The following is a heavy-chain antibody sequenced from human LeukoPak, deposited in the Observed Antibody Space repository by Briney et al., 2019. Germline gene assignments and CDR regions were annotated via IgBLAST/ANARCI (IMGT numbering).Heavy chain of an antibody. V-gene: IGHV3-7*03. CDR1: GFTFSSYW. Sequence: GGCLRLSCAASGFTFSSYWMNWARQAPGKGLEWVASINHNGNVNYYVDSVKGRFTISRDNAKNSLYLQMSNLRAEDTAVYFCARGGGLDVWGQGATVTVSS. CDR3: ARGGGLDV. J-gene: IGHJ6*02. D-gene: IGHD3-16*01. CDR2: INHNGNVN.